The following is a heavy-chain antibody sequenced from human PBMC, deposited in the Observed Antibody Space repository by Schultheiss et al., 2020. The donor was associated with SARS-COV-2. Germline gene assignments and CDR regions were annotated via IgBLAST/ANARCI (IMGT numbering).Heavy chain of an antibody. J-gene: IGHJ5*02. CDR2: IYYSGST. V-gene: IGHV4-59*12. CDR3: ARARGIVVVVAATENWFDP. Sequence: SETLSLTCTVSGGSISSYYWSWIRQPPGKGLEWIGYIYYSGSTNYNPSLKSRVTISVDTSKNQFSLKLSSVTAADTAVYYCARARGIVVVVAATENWFDPWGQGTLVTVSS. CDR1: GGSISSYY. D-gene: IGHD2-15*01.